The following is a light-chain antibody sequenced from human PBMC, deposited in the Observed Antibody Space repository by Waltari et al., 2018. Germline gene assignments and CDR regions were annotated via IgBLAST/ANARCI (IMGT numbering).Light chain of an antibody. CDR2: YDS. J-gene: IGLJ3*02. Sequence: SYVLTQPPSVSVAPGKTARITCGGNNLGSKSVPWYQQQPGQAPVLVIYYDSDRPSGIPERFSGSNSGNTATLTISRVEAGDEADYYCQVWDSSSDHPVFGGGTKLTVL. CDR3: QVWDSSSDHPV. CDR1: NLGSKS. V-gene: IGLV3-21*04.